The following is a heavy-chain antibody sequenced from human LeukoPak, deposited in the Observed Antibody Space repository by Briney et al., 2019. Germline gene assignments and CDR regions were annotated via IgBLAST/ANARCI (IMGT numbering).Heavy chain of an antibody. J-gene: IGHJ4*02. CDR2: HYYTGST. V-gene: IGHV4-39*01. Sequence: SETLSLTCSVSGRSIRSSTYYWGWIRQPPGKGLEWIETHYYTGSTYYTPSHKSRVTIAVDTSKNQFSLKLSFVTAADAAVYYCACRVDTAMVSAYWGQGILVTVSS. CDR3: ACRVDTAMVSAY. D-gene: IGHD5-18*01. CDR1: GRSIRSSTYY.